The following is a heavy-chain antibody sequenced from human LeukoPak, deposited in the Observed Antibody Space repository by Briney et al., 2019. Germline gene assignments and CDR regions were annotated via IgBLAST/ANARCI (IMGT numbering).Heavy chain of an antibody. J-gene: IGHJ6*02. V-gene: IGHV5-51*01. Sequence: GESLKISCKGSGYIFSNYWIGWVRQMPGKGLEWMGIIYAGDSDTRYSPSFQGQVTISADKSISTAYLQWSSLKSSDTAMYYCARPLYSRTAYYYYGVDVWGQGTTVTVSS. D-gene: IGHD2-15*01. CDR1: GYIFSNYW. CDR2: IYAGDSDT. CDR3: ARPLYSRTAYYYYGVDV.